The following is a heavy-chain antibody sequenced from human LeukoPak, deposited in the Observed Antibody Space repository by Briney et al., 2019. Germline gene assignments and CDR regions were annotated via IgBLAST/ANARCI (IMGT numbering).Heavy chain of an antibody. CDR3: AREYDSRARFDS. CDR2: IRSTGDYI. CDR1: GDGFTRHT. Sequence: GGSLRLSCAGSGDGFTRHTMNWIRRAPGKGLEWISYIRSTGDYIFCADSVKGRFTISRDNARTSVYLQMSSLRVEDTAVYYCAREYDSRARFDSWGQGTLVTVSS. D-gene: IGHD6-13*01. J-gene: IGHJ4*02. V-gene: IGHV3-21*05.